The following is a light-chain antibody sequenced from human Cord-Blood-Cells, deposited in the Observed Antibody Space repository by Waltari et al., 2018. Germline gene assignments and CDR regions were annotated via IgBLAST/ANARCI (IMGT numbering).Light chain of an antibody. CDR3: QQYGSSSIT. V-gene: IGKV3-20*01. CDR2: GAS. CDR1: QSVSSSY. J-gene: IGKJ5*01. Sequence: EIVLTQSPGTLSLSPGERATLSCRASQSVSSSYLAWYQQKPGQAPRLLIYGASSRATGLPDRFSGSGSGTDFTLTISRLEPEDFAVYYCQQYGSSSITFGQGTRL.